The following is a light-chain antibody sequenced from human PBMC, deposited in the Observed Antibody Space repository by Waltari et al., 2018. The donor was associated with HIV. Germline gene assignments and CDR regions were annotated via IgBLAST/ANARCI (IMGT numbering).Light chain of an antibody. J-gene: IGLJ2*01. V-gene: IGLV7-46*01. CDR2: DTE. CDR1: TASVSRNHY. CDR3: LLSYSGVRV. Sequence: QAVVTQEPSLSVSPGGTVTVPCAPFTASVSRNHYPHWIQLKPGQAPRTLIYDTEKRHPWTAGRFSGSLIGGRATLTLSGALPDDEADYYCLLSYSGVRVFGGGTKLTV.